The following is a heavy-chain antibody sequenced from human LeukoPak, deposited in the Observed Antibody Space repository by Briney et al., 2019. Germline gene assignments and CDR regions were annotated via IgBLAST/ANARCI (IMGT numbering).Heavy chain of an antibody. CDR1: GGSISSGGYY. Sequence: PSQTLSLTCTVSGGSISSGGYYWSWIRQPPGKGLEWIGYIYHSGSTYYNPSLKSRVTISVDTSKNQFSLKLSSVTAADTAVYYCARVAPIAAAGTWVFDYWGQGTLVTVSS. CDR2: IYHSGST. D-gene: IGHD6-13*01. J-gene: IGHJ4*02. CDR3: ARVAPIAAAGTWVFDY. V-gene: IGHV4-30-2*01.